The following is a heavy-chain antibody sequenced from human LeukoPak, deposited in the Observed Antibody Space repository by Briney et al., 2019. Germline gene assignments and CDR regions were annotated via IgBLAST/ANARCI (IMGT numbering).Heavy chain of an antibody. CDR1: GGTISSYY. J-gene: IGHJ4*02. Sequence: SETLSLTCTVSGGTISSYYWSWIRQPPGKGLEWIGYIYYSGSTNYNPSLKSRVTISVDTSKNQFSLKLSSVTAADTAVYYCARDQRGSTGTFDYWGQGTLVTVSS. CDR2: IYYSGST. D-gene: IGHD1-14*01. V-gene: IGHV4-59*01. CDR3: ARDQRGSTGTFDY.